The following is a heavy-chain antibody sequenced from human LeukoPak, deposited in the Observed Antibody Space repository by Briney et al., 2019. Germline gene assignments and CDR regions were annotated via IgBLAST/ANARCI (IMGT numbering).Heavy chain of an antibody. CDR2: ISASGGST. D-gene: IGHD1-26*01. Sequence: GGSLKFLRSTPGFTLSSSADSLVRPVPGEGLEWVSGISASGGSTSYADSVRGRFTISRDNSKNTLYVQMNSLRDEDTAVYYCAKDQRWESPHYLDSWGQGTLVTVSS. J-gene: IGHJ4*02. V-gene: IGHV3-23*01. CDR3: AKDQRWESPHYLDS. CDR1: GFTLSSSA.